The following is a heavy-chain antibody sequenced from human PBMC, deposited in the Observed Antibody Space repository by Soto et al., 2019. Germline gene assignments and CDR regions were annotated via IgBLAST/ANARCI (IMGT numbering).Heavy chain of an antibody. Sequence: SVKVSCKASGFAYTSSPVQWVRQARGQRLEWIGWIVVGSGNTNYAQKFQERVAIARDMSTGTAYMELSSLRSEDTAVYYCAADAVRDFWSVYYFDYWGQGTRVTVSS. CDR2: IVVGSGNT. CDR1: GFAYTSSP. D-gene: IGHD3-3*01. V-gene: IGHV1-58*01. CDR3: AADAVRDFWSVYYFDY. J-gene: IGHJ4*02.